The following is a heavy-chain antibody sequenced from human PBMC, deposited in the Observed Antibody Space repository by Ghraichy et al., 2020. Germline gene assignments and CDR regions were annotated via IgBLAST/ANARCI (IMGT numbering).Heavy chain of an antibody. Sequence: SETLSLTCAVYGGSFSGYYWSWIRQPPGKGLEWIGEINHSGSTNYNPSLKSRVTISVDTSKNQFSLKLSSVTAADTAVYYCASAYCGGDCYSYWYFDLWGRGTLVTVSS. J-gene: IGHJ2*01. D-gene: IGHD2-21*02. CDR3: ASAYCGGDCYSYWYFDL. V-gene: IGHV4-34*01. CDR1: GGSFSGYY. CDR2: INHSGST.